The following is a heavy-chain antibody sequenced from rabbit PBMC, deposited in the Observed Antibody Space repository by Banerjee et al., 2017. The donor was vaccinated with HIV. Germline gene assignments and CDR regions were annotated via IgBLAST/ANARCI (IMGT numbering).Heavy chain of an antibody. CDR3: ARGDGDDGYGVARYGMDL. J-gene: IGHJ6*01. V-gene: IGHV1S40*01. CDR2: IYTGGGGT. CDR1: GFSFSSSYY. D-gene: IGHD6-1*01. Sequence: QSLEESGGDLVKPEGSLTLTCTASGFSFSSSYYMYWVRQAPGKGLEWIACIYTGGGGTYHASWAKGRFTISKTSSTTVTLQMTSLTAADTATYFCARGDGDDGYGVARYGMDLWGQGTLVTVS.